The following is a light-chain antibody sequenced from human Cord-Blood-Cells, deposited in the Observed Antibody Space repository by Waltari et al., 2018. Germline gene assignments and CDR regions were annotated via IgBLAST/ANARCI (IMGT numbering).Light chain of an antibody. CDR3: QQYYSTPYT. J-gene: IGKJ2*01. CDR1: QSVLYSSNNKNY. Sequence: DIVMTQSRDSLAVSLGERATLHCKSSQSVLYSSNNKNYLAWYQQKPGQPPKLLIYWASTRESGVPDRFSGSGSGTDFTLSISSLQAEDVAVYYCQQYYSTPYTFGQGTKLEIK. CDR2: WAS. V-gene: IGKV4-1*01.